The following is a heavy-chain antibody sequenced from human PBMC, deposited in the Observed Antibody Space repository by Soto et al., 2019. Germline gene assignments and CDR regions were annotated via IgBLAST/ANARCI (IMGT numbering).Heavy chain of an antibody. CDR3: AEGSLGVVATEETYYYYGMDV. V-gene: IGHV3-23*01. CDR2: ISADGAGT. J-gene: IGHJ6*02. Sequence: GGSLRLSCTASEFTFSNYAMSWVRQAPGKGLEWVSGISADGAGTYYAASVKGRFTISRNNSNNTLYVQMDRLRAEDTAVYYCAEGSLGVVATEETYYYYGMDVWGQGTTVTVS. D-gene: IGHD5-12*01. CDR1: EFTFSNYA.